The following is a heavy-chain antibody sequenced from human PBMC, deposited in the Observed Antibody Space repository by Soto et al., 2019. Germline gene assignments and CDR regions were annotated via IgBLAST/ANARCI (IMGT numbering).Heavy chain of an antibody. D-gene: IGHD6-19*01. J-gene: IGHJ6*02. Sequence: GGSLRLSCSASGFSFSRHGMHWVRQAPGKGLEWVAVISYDGSNQDYADSVKGRFSISRDNSKNTVYLQMNSLRVEDSAVYYCARDRSSTYYYYGMDLWGQGTTVTVSS. CDR2: ISYDGSNQ. V-gene: IGHV3-30-3*01. CDR3: ARDRSSTYYYYGMDL. CDR1: GFSFSRHG.